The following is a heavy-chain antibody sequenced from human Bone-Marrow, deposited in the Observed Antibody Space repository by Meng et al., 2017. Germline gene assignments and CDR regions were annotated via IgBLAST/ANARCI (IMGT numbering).Heavy chain of an antibody. V-gene: IGHV4-4*02. J-gene: IGHJ4*02. Sequence: QVRLQESGPGLGKPSGTLSLTCGVLGASVSSGYWWTWARQPPGKGLEWIGEFHHSGTTNYNPSLRSRVTISVDTSKNQFSLRLTSVTAADTAVYYCAASPGWWRIDSWGQGTLVTVSS. D-gene: IGHD6-19*01. CDR2: FHHSGTT. CDR1: GASVSSGYW. CDR3: AASPGWWRIDS.